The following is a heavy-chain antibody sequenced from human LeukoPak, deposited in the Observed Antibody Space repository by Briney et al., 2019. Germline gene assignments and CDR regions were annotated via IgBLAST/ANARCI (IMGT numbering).Heavy chain of an antibody. Sequence: SETLSLTFTVSGGSVSSYYWSWVRQPPGKGLEWIGYLHYSGSTNYNPSLKSRVTISVDTSKNQFSLKLSSVTAADTAVYYCAREDGYSYAYFDYWGQGTLVTVSS. D-gene: IGHD5-18*01. V-gene: IGHV4-59*02. CDR2: LHYSGST. J-gene: IGHJ4*02. CDR3: AREDGYSYAYFDY. CDR1: GGSVSSYY.